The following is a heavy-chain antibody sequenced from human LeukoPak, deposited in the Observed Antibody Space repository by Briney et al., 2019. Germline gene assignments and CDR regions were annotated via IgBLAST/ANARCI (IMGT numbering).Heavy chain of an antibody. V-gene: IGHV4-38-2*02. J-gene: IGHJ4*02. CDR1: GYSISSGYY. D-gene: IGHD3-16*02. CDR2: FYHSGST. Sequence: RPSETLSLTCSVSGYSISSGYYWGWIRQPPGKGLEWIGSFYHSGSTYYSPSLKSRVTISVDMSKNQFSLKLSSVTAADTAVYYCARGPGGVIVPHYLDYWGQGTLVTVSS. CDR3: ARGPGGVIVPHYLDY.